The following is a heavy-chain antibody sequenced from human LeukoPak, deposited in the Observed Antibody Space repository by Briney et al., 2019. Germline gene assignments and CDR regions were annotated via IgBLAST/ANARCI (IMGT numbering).Heavy chain of an antibody. V-gene: IGHV1-69*05. CDR3: ALWGSYGGNYMDV. D-gene: IGHD4-23*01. CDR2: IIPIFGTA. CDR1: GGTFSSYA. J-gene: IGHJ6*03. Sequence: SVKVSCKASGGTFSSYAISWVRQAPGQGLGWMGGIIPIFGTANYAQKFQGRVTITTDESTSTAYMELSSLRSEDTAVYYCALWGSYGGNYMDVWGKGTTVTVSS.